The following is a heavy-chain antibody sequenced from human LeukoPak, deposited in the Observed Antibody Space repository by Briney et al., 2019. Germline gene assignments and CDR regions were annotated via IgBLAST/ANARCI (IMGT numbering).Heavy chain of an antibody. D-gene: IGHD6-19*01. V-gene: IGHV1-18*01. CDR2: ISTYNGDR. CDR1: GYTFTKYG. J-gene: IGHJ4*02. CDR3: SRDPSNTSGWYIYFGY. Sequence: ASVKVSCKASGYTFTKYGITWVRQAPGRGLEWMGWISTYNGDRKYAQKFQGRVTLTTDTSTTTAYMELRSLRSDDTAVYYCSRDPSNTSGWYIYFGYWGQGTLVTVSS.